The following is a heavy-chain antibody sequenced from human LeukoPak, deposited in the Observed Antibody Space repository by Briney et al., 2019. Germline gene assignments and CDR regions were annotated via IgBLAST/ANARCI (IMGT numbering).Heavy chain of an antibody. D-gene: IGHD2-2*01. V-gene: IGHV3-9*01. CDR2: ISWNSGSI. CDR3: AKVSAASYYYYGTDV. CDR1: GFTFDDYA. J-gene: IGHJ6*02. Sequence: GGSLRLSCAASGFTFDDYAMHWVRQAPGKGLEWVSGISWNSGSIGYADSVKGRFTISRDNAKNSLYLQMNSLRAEDTALYYCAKVSAASYYYYGTDVWGQGTTVTVSS.